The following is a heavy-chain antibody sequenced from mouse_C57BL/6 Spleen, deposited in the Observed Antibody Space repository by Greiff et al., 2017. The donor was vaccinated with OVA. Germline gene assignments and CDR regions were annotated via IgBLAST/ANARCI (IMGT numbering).Heavy chain of an antibody. Sequence: EVMLQQSGAELVRPGASVKLSCTASGFNIKDDYMHWVKQRPEQGLEWIGWIDPENGDTEYASKFQGKATITADTSSNTAYLQLSSLTSEDTAVYYCTMGGYWYFDVWGTGTTVTVSS. CDR3: TMGGYWYFDV. CDR2: IDPENGDT. CDR1: GFNIKDDY. J-gene: IGHJ1*03. V-gene: IGHV14-4*01.